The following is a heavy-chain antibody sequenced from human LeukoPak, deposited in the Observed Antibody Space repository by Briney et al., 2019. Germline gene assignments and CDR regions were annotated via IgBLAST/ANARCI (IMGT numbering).Heavy chain of an antibody. Sequence: SETLSLTCTVSGDSIRSSSHYWGWIRQPPGKGLEWIGSIYYSGSTYYNPSLKSRVTISEDTSKNQFSLKLSSVTAADTAVYYCARALRVISYDILTDYYYYGMDVWGQGTTVTVSS. CDR1: GDSIRSSSHY. CDR3: ARALRVISYDILTDYYYYGMDV. V-gene: IGHV4-39*01. J-gene: IGHJ6*02. D-gene: IGHD3-9*01. CDR2: IYYSGST.